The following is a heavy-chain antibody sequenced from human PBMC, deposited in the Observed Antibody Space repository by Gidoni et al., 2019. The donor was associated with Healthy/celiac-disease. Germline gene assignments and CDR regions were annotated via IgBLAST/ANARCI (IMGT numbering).Heavy chain of an antibody. CDR1: GGTFSSYT. V-gene: IGHV1-69*02. Sequence: QVQLVQSGAEVKKPGSSVKVSCKASGGTFSSYTISWVRQAPGQGLEWMGRIIPILGIANYAQKFQGRVTITADKSRAQPYMELSSLRSEDTAVYYCARASSRLGLQVWGQGTLVTVSS. CDR3: ARASSRLGLQV. D-gene: IGHD1-26*01. J-gene: IGHJ4*02. CDR2: IIPILGIA.